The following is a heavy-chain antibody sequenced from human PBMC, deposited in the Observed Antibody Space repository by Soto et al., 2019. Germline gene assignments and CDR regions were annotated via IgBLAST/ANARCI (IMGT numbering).Heavy chain of an antibody. CDR3: ARDAHASPDLNSYYYGMDV. CDR2: ISSSSSYI. D-gene: IGHD2-2*01. CDR1: GFTFSSYS. Sequence: EVQLVESGGGLVKPGGSLRLSCAASGFTFSSYSMNWVRQAPGKGLEWVSSISSSSSYIYYADSVKGRFTISRDNAKNSLYLQMNSLRAEDTAVYYCARDAHASPDLNSYYYGMDVWGQGTTVTVSS. V-gene: IGHV3-21*01. J-gene: IGHJ6*02.